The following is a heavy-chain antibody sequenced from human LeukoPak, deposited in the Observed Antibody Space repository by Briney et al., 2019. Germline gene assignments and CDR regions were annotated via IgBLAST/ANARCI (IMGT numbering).Heavy chain of an antibody. CDR2: IDPGGGST. V-gene: IGHV1-46*01. Sequence: ASVTVSCKASGYTFTSQYLHWVRQAPGNGLQWIGVIDPGGGSTSYSQTFQGRITMTRDTTTSTVYLELSSLRSEDTAFYYCARAATYYYRFDFWGQGTMVTVSS. D-gene: IGHD3-10*01. CDR3: ARAATYYYRFDF. J-gene: IGHJ4*02. CDR1: GYTFTSQY.